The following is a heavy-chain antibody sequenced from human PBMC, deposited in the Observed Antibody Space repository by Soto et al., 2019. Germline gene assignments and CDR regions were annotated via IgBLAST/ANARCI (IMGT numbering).Heavy chain of an antibody. V-gene: IGHV4-30-2*01. CDR1: GGSISSGDYS. Sequence: QLQLQEFGAGLVKPSQTLSLTCAVSGGSISSGDYSWSWIRQPPGKGLEWIGYIYHSGSTYYNPSLKSRVTISIDSSKNQFSLKLTSVTAADTAVYYCARGHDSNDNWGQGTLVTVSS. D-gene: IGHD3-22*01. J-gene: IGHJ4*02. CDR3: ARGHDSNDN. CDR2: IYHSGST.